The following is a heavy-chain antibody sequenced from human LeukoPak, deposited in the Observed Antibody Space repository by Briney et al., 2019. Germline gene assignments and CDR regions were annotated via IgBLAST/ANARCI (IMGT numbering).Heavy chain of an antibody. CDR3: ARPLGSKNAFDI. CDR2: ISNSGNT. CDR1: GDSVSSYY. D-gene: IGHD1-1*01. V-gene: IGHV4-59*08. J-gene: IGHJ3*02. Sequence: SETLSLTCIVSGDSVSSYYWSWIRQPPGKGLEWIGYISNSGNTNYNPSLKSRVTISVDTSKNQFSLKLTSVTAADTAVYYCARPLGSKNAFDIWGQGTMVTVS.